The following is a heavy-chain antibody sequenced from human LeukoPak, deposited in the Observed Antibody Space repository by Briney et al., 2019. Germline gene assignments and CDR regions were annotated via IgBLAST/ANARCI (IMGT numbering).Heavy chain of an antibody. CDR1: GGSISTSSYY. V-gene: IGHV4-39*01. Sequence: SETLSLTCTASGGSISTSSYYWDWIRQSPGKGLEWIGTIFYSGSTYYNPSLKSRVTISIDTSRNEFSLKLSSVTAADTAVHYCARQLPTRIKNYGMDVWGQGTTVTVSS. CDR3: ARQLPTRIKNYGMDV. D-gene: IGHD2-15*01. J-gene: IGHJ6*02. CDR2: IFYSGST.